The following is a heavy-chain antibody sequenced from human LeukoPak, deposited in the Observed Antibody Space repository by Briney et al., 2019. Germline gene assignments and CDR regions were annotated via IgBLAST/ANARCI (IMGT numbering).Heavy chain of an antibody. CDR3: AKETGGYDSSGYYYYFNY. D-gene: IGHD3-22*01. Sequence: PGGSLRLSCAASGFTFSGSAMHWVRQASGKGLEWVGRIRSKANSYATAYAASVKGRFTISRDDSKNTLYLQMNSLRAEDTAVYYCAKETGGYDSSGYYYYFNYWGQGTLVTVSS. CDR2: IRSKANSYAT. CDR1: GFTFSGSA. V-gene: IGHV3-73*01. J-gene: IGHJ4*02.